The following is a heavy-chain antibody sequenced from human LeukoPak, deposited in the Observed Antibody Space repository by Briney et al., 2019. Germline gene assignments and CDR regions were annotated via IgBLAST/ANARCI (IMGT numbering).Heavy chain of an antibody. V-gene: IGHV1-2*06. CDR2: INLNSGDT. CDR1: GYTFTGYF. CDR3: ARDLSYTANWEFDY. Sequence: ASVKVSCKASGYTFTGYFMHWVRQAPGQGLEWMGRINLNSGDTYYAQNFQGRVTMTRDTSISTAYVELSRLTSDDTAIYYCARDLSYTANWEFDYWGQGTLVTVSS. D-gene: IGHD1-26*01. J-gene: IGHJ4*02.